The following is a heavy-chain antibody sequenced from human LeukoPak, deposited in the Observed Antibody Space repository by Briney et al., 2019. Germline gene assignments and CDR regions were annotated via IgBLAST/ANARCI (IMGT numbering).Heavy chain of an antibody. CDR1: GFTFSSYA. CDR3: ARDSGPGETFSYYYGMDV. J-gene: IGHJ6*02. CDR2: ISGSGGST. D-gene: IGHD3-10*01. V-gene: IGHV3-23*01. Sequence: GGSLRLSCAASGFTFSSYAMSWVRQAPGKGLEWVSAISGSGGSTYYADSVKGRFTISRDNAKNSLYLQMNSLRAEDTAVYYCARDSGPGETFSYYYGMDVWGQGTTVTVSS.